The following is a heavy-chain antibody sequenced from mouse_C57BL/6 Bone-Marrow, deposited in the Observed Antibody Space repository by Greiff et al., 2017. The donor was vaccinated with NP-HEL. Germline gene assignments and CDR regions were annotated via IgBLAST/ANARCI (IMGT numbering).Heavy chain of an antibody. CDR2: ISYDGSN. D-gene: IGHD2-14*01. V-gene: IGHV3-6*01. J-gene: IGHJ4*01. CDR1: GYSITSGYY. CDR3: ASRDRRDYYAMDY. Sequence: EVKLVESGPGLVKPSQSLSLTCSVTGYSITSGYYWNWIRQFPGNKLEWMGYISYDGSNNYNPSLKNRISITRDTSKNQFFLKLNSVTTEDTATYYCASRDRRDYYAMDYWGQGTSVTVSS.